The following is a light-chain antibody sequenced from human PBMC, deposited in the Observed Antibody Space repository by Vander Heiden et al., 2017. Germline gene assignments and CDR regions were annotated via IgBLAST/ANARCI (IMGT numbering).Light chain of an antibody. CDR3: SSYTSSTTVV. J-gene: IGLJ3*02. Sequence: QSALTQPASVSGSPGQSITISCTGTSSDIGTYNFDSWYQQHPGKAPKLMIYDVSDRPSGVSDRFSGSKSGNTASLTISGLQAEDEADYYCSSYTSSTTVVFGGGTTLTVL. CDR1: SSDIGTYNF. V-gene: IGLV2-14*03. CDR2: DVS.